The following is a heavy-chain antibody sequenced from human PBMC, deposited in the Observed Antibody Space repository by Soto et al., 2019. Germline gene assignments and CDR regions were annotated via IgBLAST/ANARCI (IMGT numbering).Heavy chain of an antibody. CDR2: INPKSGGT. J-gene: IGHJ6*02. D-gene: IGHD2-8*01. CDR1: GYSFTDYH. CDR3: ARGHSTDCSNGVRSFFYNHEMDV. Sequence: DSVKVSCKASGYSFTDYHIYWVRQAPGQGLEWLGRINPKSGGTSTAQKFQGWVTMTRDRSISTVYMELTRLRSDDTAVYFCARGHSTDCSNGVRSFFYNHEMDVWGQGTTVTVS. V-gene: IGHV1-2*04.